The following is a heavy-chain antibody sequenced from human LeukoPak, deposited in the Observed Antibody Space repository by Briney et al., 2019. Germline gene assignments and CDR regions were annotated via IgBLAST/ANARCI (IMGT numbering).Heavy chain of an antibody. V-gene: IGHV3-48*01. D-gene: IGHD5-18*01. CDR2: ISSSGSTR. CDR3: ARVYYSYGVFDY. Sequence: GGSLRLSCAASGFSSSNYNMNWVRQAPGKGLEWISYISSSGSTRYYADSVKGRFTISRDNAKHSLYLQMNSLRAEDTAVYYCARVYYSYGVFDYWGQGTLVTVSS. CDR1: GFSSSNYN. J-gene: IGHJ4*02.